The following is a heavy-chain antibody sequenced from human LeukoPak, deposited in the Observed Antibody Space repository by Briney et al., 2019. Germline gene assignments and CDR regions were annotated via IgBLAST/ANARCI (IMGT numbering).Heavy chain of an antibody. CDR1: GGTFSSYA. Sequence: ASVKVSCKASGGTFSSYAISWVRQAPGQGLEWMGGIIPIFGTANYAQKFQGRVTITADESTSTAYMELSSLRSEDTAVYYCATPKGEPPTGAFDIWGQGTMVTVSS. CDR2: IIPIFGTA. D-gene: IGHD1-14*01. CDR3: ATPKGEPPTGAFDI. J-gene: IGHJ3*02. V-gene: IGHV1-69*13.